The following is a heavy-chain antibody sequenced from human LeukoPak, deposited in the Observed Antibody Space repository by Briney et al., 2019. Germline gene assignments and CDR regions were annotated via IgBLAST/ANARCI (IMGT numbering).Heavy chain of an antibody. CDR1: GFTFSSYA. CDR3: ARGAVTMVRYYGIDV. Sequence: GGSLRLSCAASGFTFSSYAMHWVRQAPDKGLEWVAVISYDGSNKYYADSVKGRFTISRDNSKNTLYLQMNSLRAEDTAVYYCARGAVTMVRYYGIDVWGKGTTVTVSS. J-gene: IGHJ6*04. D-gene: IGHD3-10*01. CDR2: ISYDGSNK. V-gene: IGHV3-30*04.